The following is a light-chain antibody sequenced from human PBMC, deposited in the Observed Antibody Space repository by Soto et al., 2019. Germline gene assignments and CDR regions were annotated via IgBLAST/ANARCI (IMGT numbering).Light chain of an antibody. CDR2: GAS. CDR1: QGVTPAY. CDR3: RQYGGSPLFT. V-gene: IGKV3-20*01. Sequence: EIVLTQSPGTLSLSPGERATLSCRASQGVTPAYLAWYQHKPGQAPRLLIYGASNRATGIPDRFSGSGSGTDFSLTISRLEPEDFAVYSCRQYGGSPLFTFGPGTRVDFK. J-gene: IGKJ3*01.